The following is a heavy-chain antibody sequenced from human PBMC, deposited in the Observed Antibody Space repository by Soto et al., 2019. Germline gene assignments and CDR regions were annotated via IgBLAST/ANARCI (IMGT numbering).Heavy chain of an antibody. CDR3: ARATGVAVPYSYYGMDV. CDR2: INSDGSST. CDR1: GFTFRSYW. D-gene: IGHD6-19*01. Sequence: GGSLRLPCAASGFTFRSYWMRWVRQAPEKGLVWVSRINSDGSSTSYADSVKGRFTISRDNAKNTLYLQMNSLRAEDTAVYYCARATGVAVPYSYYGMDVWGQGTTVTVSS. V-gene: IGHV3-74*01. J-gene: IGHJ6*02.